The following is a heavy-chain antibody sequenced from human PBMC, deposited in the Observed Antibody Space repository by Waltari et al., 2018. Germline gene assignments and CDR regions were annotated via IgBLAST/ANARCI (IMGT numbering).Heavy chain of an antibody. J-gene: IGHJ4*02. CDR3: ARGPYYDFWSGYPYYFDY. D-gene: IGHD3-3*01. CDR2: INHSGRT. CDR1: GGSFSGYY. Sequence: QVQLQQWGAGLLKPSETLSLTCAVYGGSFSGYYWSWIRQPPGKGLEWIGEINHSGRTNYNPSLKSRVTISVDTSKNQFSLKLSSVTAADTAVYYCARGPYYDFWSGYPYYFDYWGQGTLVTVSS. V-gene: IGHV4-34*01.